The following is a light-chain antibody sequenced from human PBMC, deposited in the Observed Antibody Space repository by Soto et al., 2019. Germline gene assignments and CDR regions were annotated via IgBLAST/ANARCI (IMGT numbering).Light chain of an antibody. CDR3: GTWDSSLSPL. J-gene: IGLJ2*01. CDR1: SSNIGNNY. Sequence: QSVLTQPPSVSAAPGQKVTISCSGSSSNIGNNYVSWYQQLPGTAPKLLIYDNNKRPSGIPDRFSGSKSGTSATLGITGLQTEDEADYYCGTWDSSLSPLFGGGTKLTVL. CDR2: DNN. V-gene: IGLV1-51*01.